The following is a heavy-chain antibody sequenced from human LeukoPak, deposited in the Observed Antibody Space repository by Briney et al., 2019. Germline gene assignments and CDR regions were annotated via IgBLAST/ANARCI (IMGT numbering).Heavy chain of an antibody. D-gene: IGHD3-3*01. CDR1: GFTFSSYS. V-gene: IGHV3-21*01. J-gene: IGHJ4*02. CDR2: TSSSSSYI. CDR3: ARDQVPITIFGVVSQTFDY. Sequence: GGSLRLSCAASGFTFSSYSMNWVRQAPGKGLEWVSSTSSSSSYIYYADSVKGRFTISRDNAKNSLYLQMNSLRAEDTAVYYCARDQVPITIFGVVSQTFDYWGQGTLVTVSS.